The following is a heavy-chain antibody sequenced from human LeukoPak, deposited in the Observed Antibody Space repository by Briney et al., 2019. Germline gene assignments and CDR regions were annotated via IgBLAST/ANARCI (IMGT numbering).Heavy chain of an antibody. Sequence: PGGSLRLSCAASGFTFRTYALNWVRQAPGKGLEWVSAISESGGAIYYADSVKGRFTMSRDNSKNSLFLQMNSLRAEDTAVYYCARIGSAAFTDYWGQGTLVTVSS. V-gene: IGHV3-23*01. CDR2: ISESGGAI. D-gene: IGHD3-3*02. CDR3: ARIGSAAFTDY. J-gene: IGHJ4*02. CDR1: GFTFRTYA.